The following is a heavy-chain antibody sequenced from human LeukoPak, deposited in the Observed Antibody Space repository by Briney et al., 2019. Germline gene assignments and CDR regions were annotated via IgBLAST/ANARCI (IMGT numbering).Heavy chain of an antibody. CDR1: GFTFSSYS. Sequence: GGSLRLSCAASGFTFSSYSMNWVRQAPGKGLEWVSSISSSSSYIYYADSVKGRFTISRDNAKNSLYLQMNSLRAEDTAVYYCATSGQPGGWFDPWGQGTLVTVSS. D-gene: IGHD3-10*01. V-gene: IGHV3-21*01. J-gene: IGHJ5*02. CDR3: ATSGQPGGWFDP. CDR2: ISSSSSYI.